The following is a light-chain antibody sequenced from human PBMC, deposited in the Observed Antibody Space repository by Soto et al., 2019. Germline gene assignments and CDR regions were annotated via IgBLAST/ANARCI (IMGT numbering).Light chain of an antibody. CDR2: KAS. CDR3: QQYNSYPWT. CDR1: QSISSW. Sequence: DIQMTQSPSPLSGSVGDRVTITCRASQSISSWLAWYQQNPGKAPRLLIYKASSLESGVPSRFSGSGSGTEFTLTISSLQPDEFATYYCQQYNSYPWTSGQGTKV. J-gene: IGKJ1*01. V-gene: IGKV1-5*03.